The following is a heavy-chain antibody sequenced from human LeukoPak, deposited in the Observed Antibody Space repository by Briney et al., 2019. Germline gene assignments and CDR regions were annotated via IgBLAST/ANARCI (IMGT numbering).Heavy chain of an antibody. Sequence: SETLSLTCTVSGGSISTYYWSWIRQPPGKGLEWIGYIYYSGSTNYNPSLKSRVTISVDTSKNQFSLKLSSVTAADTAVYYCTRSSGWRSPLAYWGQGTLVTVSS. CDR2: IYYSGST. J-gene: IGHJ4*02. V-gene: IGHV4-59*08. D-gene: IGHD6-19*01. CDR1: GGSISTYY. CDR3: TRSSGWRSPLAY.